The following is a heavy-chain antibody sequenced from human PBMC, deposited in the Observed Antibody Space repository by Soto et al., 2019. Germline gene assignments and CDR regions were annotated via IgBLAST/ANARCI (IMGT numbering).Heavy chain of an antibody. V-gene: IGHV1-2*04. J-gene: IGHJ6*02. CDR2: INPNSGST. CDR1: GYTFTGYY. D-gene: IGHD2-2*01. Sequence: ASVKVSCKASGYTFTGYYMHWVRQAPGQGLEWMGWINPNSGSTNYAQKFQGWVTMTRDTSISTAYMELSRLRSDDTAVYYCARDKVVLVPAAYYYGMDVWGQGTTVTVSS. CDR3: ARDKVVLVPAAYYYGMDV.